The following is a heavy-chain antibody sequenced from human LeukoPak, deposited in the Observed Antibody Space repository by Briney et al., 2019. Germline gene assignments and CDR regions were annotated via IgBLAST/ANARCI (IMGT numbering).Heavy chain of an antibody. V-gene: IGHV1-2*02. CDR3: AAVAGLGNAFDI. CDR2: INPNSGGT. D-gene: IGHD6-19*01. Sequence: ASVKVSCKASGYTFSDHDVNWVRQAPGQGLEWMGWINPNSGGTNYAQKFQGRVTMTRDTSISTAYMELSRLRSDDTAVYYCAAVAGLGNAFDIWGQGTMVTVSS. J-gene: IGHJ3*02. CDR1: GYTFSDHD.